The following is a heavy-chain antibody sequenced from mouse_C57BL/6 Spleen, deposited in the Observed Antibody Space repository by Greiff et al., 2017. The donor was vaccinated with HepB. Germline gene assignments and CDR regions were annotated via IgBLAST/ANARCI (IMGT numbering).Heavy chain of an antibody. J-gene: IGHJ2*01. CDR2: INPNNGGT. V-gene: IGHV1-26*01. CDR1: GYTFTDYY. CDR3: AIFPITTVVAGGFDY. D-gene: IGHD1-1*01. Sequence: VQLQQSGPELVKPGASVKISCKASGYTFTDYYMNWVKQSHGRSLEWIGDINPNNGGTSYNQKFKGKATLTVDKSSSTAYMELRSLTSEDSAVYYCAIFPITTVVAGGFDYWGQGTTLTVSS.